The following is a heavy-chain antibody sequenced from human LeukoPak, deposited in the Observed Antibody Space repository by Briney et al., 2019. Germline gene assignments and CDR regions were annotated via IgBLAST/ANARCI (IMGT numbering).Heavy chain of an antibody. Sequence: GGSLRLSCAASGFTFSGYWMTWVRQAPGKGLEWVANIKQDGSEKYYVDSVKGRFTISRDNAKNSLYLQMNSLGAEDTAVYYCAGGRDVYRYWGQGTLVTVSS. D-gene: IGHD5-24*01. J-gene: IGHJ4*02. CDR1: GFTFSGYW. CDR3: AGGRDVYRY. CDR2: IKQDGSEK. V-gene: IGHV3-7*01.